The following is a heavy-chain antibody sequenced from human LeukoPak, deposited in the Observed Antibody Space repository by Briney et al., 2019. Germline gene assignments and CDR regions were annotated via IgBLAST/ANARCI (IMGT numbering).Heavy chain of an antibody. D-gene: IGHD2-21*02. CDR2: IYYSGRT. CDR1: GGSISNYF. J-gene: IGHJ4*02. Sequence: SETLSLTCTVSGGSISNYFWSWIRQPPGKGLEWIGYIYYSGRTNYNPPLKSRVTISVDTSKNQFSLRLSSVTAADTAVYYCARRRDCGGDCYPFDYWGQGTLVTVPS. CDR3: ARRRDCGGDCYPFDY. V-gene: IGHV4-59*08.